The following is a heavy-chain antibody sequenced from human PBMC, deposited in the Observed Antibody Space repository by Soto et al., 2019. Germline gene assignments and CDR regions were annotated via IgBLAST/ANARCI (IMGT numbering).Heavy chain of an antibody. CDR3: ARHRYYDFWSGYLDWFDP. J-gene: IGHJ5*02. D-gene: IGHD3-3*01. Sequence: TSETLSLTCTVSGGSISSSSYYWGWIRQPPGKGLVWIGSIYYSGSTYYNPSLKSRVTISVDTSKNQFSLKLSSVTAADTAVYYCARHRYYDFWSGYLDWFDPWGQGTLVTVSS. CDR2: IYYSGST. V-gene: IGHV4-39*01. CDR1: GGSISSSSYY.